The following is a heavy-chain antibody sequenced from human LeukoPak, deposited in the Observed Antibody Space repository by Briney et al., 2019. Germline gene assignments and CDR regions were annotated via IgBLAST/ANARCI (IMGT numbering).Heavy chain of an antibody. Sequence: PGGSLRLSCAASGFTFSSYAMSWVRHAPGKGLEWVSAISGSGCSTYCADSVKVRFTISRDNSKNTLYLQMNSLRAEDTAVYYCAKDGRYCSSINCYFDYWGQGTLVTVSS. CDR3: AKDGRYCSSINCYFDY. D-gene: IGHD2-2*01. CDR1: GFTFSSYA. V-gene: IGHV3-23*01. J-gene: IGHJ4*02. CDR2: ISGSGCST.